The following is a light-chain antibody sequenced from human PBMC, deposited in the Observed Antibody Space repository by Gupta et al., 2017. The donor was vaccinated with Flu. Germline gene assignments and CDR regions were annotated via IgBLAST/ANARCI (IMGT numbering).Light chain of an antibody. CDR2: SAS. V-gene: IGKV3-15*01. CDR3: QQYHNWPPIT. J-gene: IGKJ5*01. CDR1: QSVTSN. Sequence: ETVMTQSPATLSVSAGERATLSCRASQSVTSNLAWYQQKPGQAPRLLIYSASTRATGIPARFSGSGAGTEFTLTISSLQSEDFAVYYCQQYHNWPPITFGQGTRLEIK.